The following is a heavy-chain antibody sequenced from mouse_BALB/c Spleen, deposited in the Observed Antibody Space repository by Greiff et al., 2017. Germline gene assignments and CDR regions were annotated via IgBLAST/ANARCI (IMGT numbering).Heavy chain of an antibody. V-gene: IGHV7-3*02. CDR2: IRNKANGYTT. D-gene: IGHD3-1*01. J-gene: IGHJ4*01. CDR3: ARDSSGYVGAMDY. CDR1: GFTFTDYY. Sequence: EVQVVESGGGLVQPGGSLRLSCATSGFTFTDYYMSWVRQPPGKALEWLGFIRNKANGYTTEYSASVKGRFTISRDNSQSILYLQMNTLRAEDSATYYCARDSSGYVGAMDYWGQGTSVTVSS.